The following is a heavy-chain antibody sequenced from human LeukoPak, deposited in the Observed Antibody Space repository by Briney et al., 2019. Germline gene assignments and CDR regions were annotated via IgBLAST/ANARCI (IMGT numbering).Heavy chain of an antibody. D-gene: IGHD3-9*01. CDR3: ARAITYYELFTGYSREYYFDD. CDR1: GASINSYY. Sequence: PSETLSLTCSVSGASINSYYWNWIRQSPGKGLEWLGNIHYRGTTNYNPSLKSRVTLSLDTSKSQFALKVTSVTAADTAVYYCARAITYYELFTGYSREYYFDDWGQGILVTVSS. J-gene: IGHJ4*02. CDR2: IHYRGTT. V-gene: IGHV4-59*13.